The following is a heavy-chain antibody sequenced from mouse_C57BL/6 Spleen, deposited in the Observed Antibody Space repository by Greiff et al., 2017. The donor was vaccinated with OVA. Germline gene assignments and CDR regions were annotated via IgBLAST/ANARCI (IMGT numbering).Heavy chain of an antibody. CDR2: ISSGSSTI. Sequence: EVKLVEPGGGLVKPGGSLKLSCAASGFTFSDYGMHWVRQAPEKGLEWVAYISSGSSTIYYADTVKGRFTISRDNAKNTLFLQMTSLRSEDTAMYYCARPSRDYAMDYWGQGTSVTVSS. D-gene: IGHD2-10*02. V-gene: IGHV5-17*01. CDR1: GFTFSDYG. J-gene: IGHJ4*01. CDR3: ARPSRDYAMDY.